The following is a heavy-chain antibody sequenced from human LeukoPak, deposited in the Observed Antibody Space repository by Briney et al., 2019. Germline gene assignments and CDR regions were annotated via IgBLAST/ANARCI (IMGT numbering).Heavy chain of an antibody. CDR2: IAPGADAI. V-gene: IGHV3-11*01. D-gene: IGHD2/OR15-2a*01. CDR1: GLTFSNYY. J-gene: IGHJ6*02. Sequence: SGGSLRLSCAASGLTFSNYYMNWIRQAPGKGLEWLPYIAPGADAIYYADSVKGRFTISRDNAKNSLYLQMDSLRAEDTAVYYCAKFEVIHRIYYYYGMDVWGQGTTVTVSS. CDR3: AKFEVIHRIYYYYGMDV.